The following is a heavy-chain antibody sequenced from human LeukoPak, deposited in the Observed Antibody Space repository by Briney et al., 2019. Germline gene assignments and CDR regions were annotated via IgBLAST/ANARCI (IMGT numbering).Heavy chain of an antibody. CDR2: ISINVSNI. D-gene: IGHD1-1*01. V-gene: IGHV3-48*01. CDR3: ASYNGDFDY. Sequence: GGSLRLSCAASGFSFSSYSMSCVRQPPGEGREWDSYISINVSNIYYADSVKGQFNISRDNAKNSLYLQMNSLRAEDTAVYYCASYNGDFDYWGQRTLVTVSS. CDR1: GFSFSSYS. J-gene: IGHJ4*02.